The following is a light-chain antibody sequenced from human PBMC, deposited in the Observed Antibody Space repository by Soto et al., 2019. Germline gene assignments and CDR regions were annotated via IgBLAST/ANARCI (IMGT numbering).Light chain of an antibody. CDR2: EGS. V-gene: IGLV2-23*03. CDR1: SSDVGSSNL. J-gene: IGLJ2*01. CDR3: CSYAGGSTFVL. Sequence: QSALTQPASVSGSPGQSISISCTGTSSDVGSSNLVSWYQQHPGKAPKLIIYEGSKRPSGVSNRFSGSKSGDTASLTISGLQAEDEADYYCCSYAGGSTFVLFGGGTKLTVL.